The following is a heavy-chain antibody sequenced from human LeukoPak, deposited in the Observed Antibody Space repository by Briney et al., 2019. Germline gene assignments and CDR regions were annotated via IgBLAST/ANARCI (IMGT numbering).Heavy chain of an antibody. CDR3: ATLIDFKNYVYV. D-gene: IGHD1-26*01. CDR1: GGSISSGDCY. J-gene: IGHJ6*03. V-gene: IGHV4-39*01. Sequence: SETLSLTCTVSGGSISSGDCYWGWIRQSPGTSLEWIGMIFKSGTTYYNPSLRSRVSISVDTSNNQFSLRLTSVTAADTAVYYCATLIDFKNYVYVWGKGTTVTVSS. CDR2: IFKSGTT.